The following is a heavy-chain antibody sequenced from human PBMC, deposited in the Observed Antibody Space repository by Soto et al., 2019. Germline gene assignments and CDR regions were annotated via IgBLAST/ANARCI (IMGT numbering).Heavy chain of an antibody. V-gene: IGHV2-5*02. CDR1: GFSLSTSGVG. D-gene: IGHD3-9*01. CDR3: ARQLKDVLRYFDWLSPRDGRGNYYYYYYMDV. CDR2: IYWDDDK. J-gene: IGHJ6*03. Sequence: SGPTLVNPTQTLTLTCTFSGFSLSTSGVGVGWIRQPPGKALEWLALIYWDDDKRYSPSLKSRLTITKDTSKNQVVLTMTHMDPVDTATYYCARQLKDVLRYFDWLSPRDGRGNYYYYYYMDVWGKGTTVTVSS.